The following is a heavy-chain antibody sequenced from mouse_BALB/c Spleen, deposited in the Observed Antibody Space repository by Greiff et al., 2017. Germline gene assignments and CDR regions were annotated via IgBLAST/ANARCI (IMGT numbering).Heavy chain of an antibody. CDR3: ARQGYRYDSAWFAY. CDR1: GFAFSSYD. V-gene: IGHV5-12-1*01. J-gene: IGHJ3*01. CDR2: ISSGGGST. Sequence: EVQLQESGGGLVKPGGSLKLSCAASGFAFSSYDMSWVRQTPEKRLEWVAYISSGGGSTYYPDTVKGRFTISRDNAKNTLYLQMSSLKSEDTAMYYCARQGYRYDSAWFAYWGQGTLVTVSA. D-gene: IGHD2-14*01.